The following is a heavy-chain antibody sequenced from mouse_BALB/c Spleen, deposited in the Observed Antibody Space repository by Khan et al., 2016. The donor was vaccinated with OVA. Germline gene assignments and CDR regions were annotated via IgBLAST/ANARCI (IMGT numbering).Heavy chain of an antibody. Sequence: VQLLQSGPGLVQPSQSLSITCTVSGFSLTNYSVHWVRQSPGKGLEWLGVIWSVGSTDYNAAFISRLTIRKDNSRSQVFFKMNSLQPNDTAIYYCARRGYDYGRGALFAYWGQGTLVTVSA. CDR3: ARRGYDYGRGALFAY. CDR1: GFSLTNYS. J-gene: IGHJ3*01. V-gene: IGHV2-2*02. CDR2: IWSVGST. D-gene: IGHD2-4*01.